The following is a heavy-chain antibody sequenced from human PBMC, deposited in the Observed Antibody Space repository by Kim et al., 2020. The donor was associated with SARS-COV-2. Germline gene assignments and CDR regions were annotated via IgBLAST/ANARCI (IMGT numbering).Heavy chain of an antibody. CDR3: ARQAPDY. CDR2: GYAT. J-gene: IGHJ4*02. V-gene: IGHV3-48*03. Sequence: GYATYYADSVQGRFIGTRDDAKKSLYLQMNSLTADDTAVYYCARQAPDYWSQGTLVTVSS.